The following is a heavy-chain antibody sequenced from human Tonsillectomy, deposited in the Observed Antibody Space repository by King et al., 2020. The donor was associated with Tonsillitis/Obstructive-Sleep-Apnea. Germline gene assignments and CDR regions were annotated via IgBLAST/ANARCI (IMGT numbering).Heavy chain of an antibody. CDR2: IKSKTDGGTT. D-gene: IGHD1-26*01. Sequence: VQLVESGGGLVKPGGSLRLSCAASGFTFSNAWMNWVRQAPGKGLEWVGRIKSKTDGGTTNYAPPVKGRFTISRDDSKNTLYLQMNSLKTEDTAVYYCTTSGSYFAVYFDYWGQGTLVTFSS. CDR3: TTSGSYFAVYFDY. CDR1: GFTFSNAW. V-gene: IGHV3-15*07. J-gene: IGHJ4*02.